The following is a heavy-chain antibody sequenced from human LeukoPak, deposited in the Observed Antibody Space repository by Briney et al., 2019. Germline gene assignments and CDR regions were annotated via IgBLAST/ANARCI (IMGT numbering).Heavy chain of an antibody. V-gene: IGHV3-21*06. CDR1: GFTFSTST. J-gene: IGHJ4*02. CDR3: ARAPREWLLGYYFDY. D-gene: IGHD3-3*01. CDR2: ISSTSSNI. Sequence: GESLTLSCVASGFTFSTSTMNWVRQAPGKGLEWVSSISSTSSNIHYADSVKGRLTISRDNARNSLYLQIYSLRAEDTAVYYCARAPREWLLGYYFDYWGQGTLVTVSS.